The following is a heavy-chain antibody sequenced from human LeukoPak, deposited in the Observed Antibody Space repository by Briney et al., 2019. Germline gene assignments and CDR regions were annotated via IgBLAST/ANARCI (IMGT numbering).Heavy chain of an antibody. CDR2: IYYSGST. V-gene: IGHV4-59*01. Sequence: PSESLSLTCTVSGGSFSSYYWSWIRQPPGKGLEWIGYIYYSGSTNYNPSLKSRVTISVDTSKNQFSLKLSSVTAADTAVYYCARGQESVTGHHWFDPWGQGTLVTVSS. J-gene: IGHJ5*02. CDR3: ARGQESVTGHHWFDP. D-gene: IGHD1-1*01. CDR1: GGSFSSYY.